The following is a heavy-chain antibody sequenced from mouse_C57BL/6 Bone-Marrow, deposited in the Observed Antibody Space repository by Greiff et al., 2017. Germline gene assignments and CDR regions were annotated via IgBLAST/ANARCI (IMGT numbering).Heavy chain of an antibody. V-gene: IGHV1-58*01. CDR1: GYTFTSYG. CDR2: IYIGNGYT. CDR3: ACYGNYRGYAMDY. D-gene: IGHD2-1*01. J-gene: IGHJ4*01. Sequence: VQLKESGAELVRPGSSVKMSCKTSGYTFTSYGINWVKQRPGQGLEWIGYIYIGNGYTEYNEKFKGKATLTSDTSSSTAYMQLSSLTSEDSAIYLCACYGNYRGYAMDYWGQGTSVTVSS.